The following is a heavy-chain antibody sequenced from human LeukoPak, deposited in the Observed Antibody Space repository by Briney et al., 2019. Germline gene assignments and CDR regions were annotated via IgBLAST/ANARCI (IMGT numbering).Heavy chain of an antibody. CDR2: IYYSGST. Sequence: SETLSLTCSVSGGSISSGGYYWTWIRQHPGKGLEWIGYIYYSGSTYYNPSLKSRVTISVDTSKNQFSLRLSSVTAADTAVYYCALGYCGGGSCYAREYFQHWGQGTLVTVSS. CDR3: ALGYCGGGSCYAREYFQH. D-gene: IGHD2-15*01. V-gene: IGHV4-31*03. J-gene: IGHJ1*01. CDR1: GGSISSGGYY.